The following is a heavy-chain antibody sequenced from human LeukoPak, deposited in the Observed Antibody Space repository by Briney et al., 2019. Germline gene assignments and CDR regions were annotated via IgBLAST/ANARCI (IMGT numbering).Heavy chain of an antibody. CDR1: GFNFNTFI. V-gene: IGHV3-74*01. CDR3: VYSGYDWTYYFDW. J-gene: IGHJ4*02. Sequence: GGSLRLSCAASGFNFNTFIMHWVRQAPGKGLVWVSRINADGKDTTYADSVKGRFTISRDNAKNTLYLQMSSLRAEDTAIYYCVYSGYDWTYYFDWWGQGTLVTVSS. D-gene: IGHD5-12*01. CDR2: INADGKDT.